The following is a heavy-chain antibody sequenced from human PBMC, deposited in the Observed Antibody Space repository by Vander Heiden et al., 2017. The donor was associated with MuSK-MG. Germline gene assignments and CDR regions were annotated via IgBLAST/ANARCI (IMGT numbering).Heavy chain of an antibody. CDR1: GFPFSSYW. Sequence: EVQLVESGGGLVQPGGSLRLSCAASGFPFSSYWLAWVRQAPGKGLEWVANIKQDGSERYSVDSVKGRFTISRDNAKNSLYLQMNSLRAEDTAVYYCARDGSTFWSGGYMDVWGKGTTVTVSS. CDR2: IKQDGSER. J-gene: IGHJ6*03. CDR3: ARDGSTFWSGGYMDV. D-gene: IGHD3-3*01. V-gene: IGHV3-7*01.